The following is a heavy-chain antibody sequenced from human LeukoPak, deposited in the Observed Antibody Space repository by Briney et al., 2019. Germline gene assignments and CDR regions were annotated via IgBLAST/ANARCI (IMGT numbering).Heavy chain of an antibody. CDR1: GYTFTSYG. Sequence: ASVTVSCKASGYTFTSYGISWVRQAPGQGLEWMGWISAYNGNTNYAQKLQGRVTMTTDTSTSTAYMELRSLRSDDTAVYYCAKDVPSKYRDRQEGFFDYWGQGTLVTVSS. V-gene: IGHV1-18*01. D-gene: IGHD2-2*01. CDR2: ISAYNGNT. CDR3: AKDVPSKYRDRQEGFFDY. J-gene: IGHJ4*02.